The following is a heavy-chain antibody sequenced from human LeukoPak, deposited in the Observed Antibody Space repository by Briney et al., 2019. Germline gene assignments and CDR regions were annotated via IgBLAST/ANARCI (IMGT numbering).Heavy chain of an antibody. D-gene: IGHD3-10*01. J-gene: IGHJ4*02. Sequence: PSETLSLTCTVSGGSISSSSYYWGWIRQPPGKGLEWIGSIYYSGSTYYNPSLKSRVTISVDTSKNQFSLKLSSVTAADTAVYYCAGKRYYYGSGSYVDYWGQGTLVTVSS. CDR2: IYYSGST. V-gene: IGHV4-39*07. CDR3: AGKRYYYGSGSYVDY. CDR1: GGSISSSSYY.